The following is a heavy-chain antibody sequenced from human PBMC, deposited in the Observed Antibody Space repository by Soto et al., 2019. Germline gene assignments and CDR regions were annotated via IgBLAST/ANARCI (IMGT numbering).Heavy chain of an antibody. J-gene: IGHJ6*03. CDR3: ARGHQGIAVAGATKPTTTTCYMDV. V-gene: IGHV4-59*01. D-gene: IGHD6-19*01. CDR1: GGSISSYY. CDR2: IYYSGST. Sequence: SETLSLTCTVSGGSISSYYWSWIRQPPGKGLEWIGYIYYSGSTNYNPSLKSRVTISVETSKNQFSLKLSSVTAADTAVYYCARGHQGIAVAGATKPTTTTCYMDVWGKGTTVTVSS.